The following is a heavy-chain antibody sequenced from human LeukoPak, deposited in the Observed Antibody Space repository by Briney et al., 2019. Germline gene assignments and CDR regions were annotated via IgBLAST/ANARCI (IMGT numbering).Heavy chain of an antibody. CDR3: ARSTGYSSSWYDFGAFDI. CDR2: LYYSGST. CDR1: GASISSSSYY. V-gene: IGHV4-39*01. J-gene: IGHJ3*02. D-gene: IGHD6-13*01. Sequence: PSETLSLTCTVSGASISSSSYYWGWIRQPPGKGLEWIGSLYYSGSTYYNPSLKSRVTISVDTSKNQFSLKLSSVTAADTAVYYCARSTGYSSSWYDFGAFDIWGQGTMVTVSS.